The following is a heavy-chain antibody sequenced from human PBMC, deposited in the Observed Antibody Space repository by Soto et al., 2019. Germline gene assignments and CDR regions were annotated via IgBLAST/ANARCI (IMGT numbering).Heavy chain of an antibody. Sequence: SGPTLVNPTQTLTLTCTFSGFSLSTSGVGVGWIRQPPGKALEWLALIYWDDDKRYSPSLKSRLTITKDTSKNQVVLTMTNMDPVDTATYYCAHRNREPSGWYTPPSLYYFDYWGQGTLVTVSS. V-gene: IGHV2-5*02. D-gene: IGHD6-19*01. CDR3: AHRNREPSGWYTPPSLYYFDY. J-gene: IGHJ4*02. CDR2: IYWDDDK. CDR1: GFSLSTSGVG.